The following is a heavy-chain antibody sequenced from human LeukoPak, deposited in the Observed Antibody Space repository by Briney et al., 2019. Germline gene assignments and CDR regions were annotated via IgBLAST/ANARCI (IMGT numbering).Heavy chain of an antibody. Sequence: ASVKVSCKASGYTFTTYYIHWVRQAPGQGLEWMGIINPSGGSTTYAQKFQGRVTMTRDTSTSTVYMELSSLRSDDTALYFCAREAGIGTWMGYCSGDNCRTRFDYWGQGTPVTVSS. CDR1: GYTFTTYY. CDR3: AREAGIGTWMGYCSGDNCRTRFDY. D-gene: IGHD2-15*01. CDR2: INPSGGST. J-gene: IGHJ4*02. V-gene: IGHV1-46*01.